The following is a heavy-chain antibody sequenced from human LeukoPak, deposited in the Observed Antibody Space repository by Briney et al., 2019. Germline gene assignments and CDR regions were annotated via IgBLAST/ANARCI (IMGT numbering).Heavy chain of an antibody. D-gene: IGHD6-13*01. CDR1: GFTFSTYW. CDR3: VRQQLVHIDY. V-gene: IGHV3-74*01. J-gene: IGHJ4*02. CDR2: INSDGTGT. Sequence: GGSLRLSCAASGFTFSTYWMHWVRQVPGKGLVWVSRINSDGTGTSYADSVRGRFTISRDNAKNTLYLQMNSLRAEDTAVYYCVRQQLVHIDYWGQGTLVTVSS.